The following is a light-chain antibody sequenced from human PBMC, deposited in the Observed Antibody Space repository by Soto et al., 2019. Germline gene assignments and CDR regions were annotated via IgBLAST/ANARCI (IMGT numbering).Light chain of an antibody. CDR3: QQTNSFPIT. V-gene: IGKV1D-12*01. CDR1: QDIRSW. CDR2: AAS. Sequence: DIQMTQSPSSVSASVGDRVTITCRASQDIRSWLAWHQQKPGKAPKLLIYAASSLQSGVPSRFSGSGSGTHFTLTISSLQPEDCATYYCQQTNSFPITCGQGTRLDIK. J-gene: IGKJ5*01.